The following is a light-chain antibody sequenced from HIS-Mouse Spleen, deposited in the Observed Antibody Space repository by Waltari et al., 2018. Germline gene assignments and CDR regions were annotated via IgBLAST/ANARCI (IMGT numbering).Light chain of an antibody. V-gene: IGLV3-10*01. CDR2: EDS. J-gene: IGLJ2*01. Sequence: SYELTQPPSVSVSPGQTARITCSGDALPKKYAYWYQQKSGQAPELVFYEDSKRPSGIPERCLGSRDGRRATLTIGVAQVKDEAAYYCYSADRRGNHRVLGGGTQLTLL. CDR1: ALPKKY. CDR3: YSADRRGNHRV.